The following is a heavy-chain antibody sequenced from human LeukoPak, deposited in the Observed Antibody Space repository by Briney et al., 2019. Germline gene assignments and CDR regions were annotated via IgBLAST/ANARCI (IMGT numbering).Heavy chain of an antibody. J-gene: IGHJ2*01. V-gene: IGHV3-21*01. Sequence: PGGSLRLSCAASGFTFSSYEMNWVRQAPGKGLEWVSSISSSSSYIYYADSVKGRFTISRDNAKNSLYLQMNSLTAEDTAEYYCARNKINTVTTGWYFDLWGRGTLVSVSS. CDR1: GFTFSSYE. CDR3: ARNKINTVTTGWYFDL. CDR2: ISSSSSYI. D-gene: IGHD4-17*01.